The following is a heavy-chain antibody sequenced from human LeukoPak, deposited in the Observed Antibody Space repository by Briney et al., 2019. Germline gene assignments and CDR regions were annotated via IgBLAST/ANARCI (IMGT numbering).Heavy chain of an antibody. D-gene: IGHD1-26*01. CDR2: IDYSGST. J-gene: IGHJ4*02. V-gene: IGHV4-59*01. Sequence: SETLSLTCTVSGGSISSYYWSWVRQPPGKGLEWIGYIDYSGSTNYNPSLKSRVTMSVDTSKSQFSLKLSSVTAADTAVYYCARDRYFDFPLDYWGQGTLVTVSS. CDR3: ARDRYFDFPLDY. CDR1: GGSISSYY.